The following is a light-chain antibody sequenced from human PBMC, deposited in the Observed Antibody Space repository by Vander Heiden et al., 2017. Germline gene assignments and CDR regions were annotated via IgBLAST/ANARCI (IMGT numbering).Light chain of an antibody. Sequence: DFQMTQSPSSLSASVGDRVTITCRASQSIRSYLNWYQHKPGAAPKLLISGASSLQSEGPSRFSGSGSGAHFTLTISNLQPEDFATYYCHQSYGTPQTFGRGTKVDIK. CDR1: QSIRSY. J-gene: IGKJ1*01. CDR2: GAS. V-gene: IGKV1-39*01. CDR3: HQSYGTPQT.